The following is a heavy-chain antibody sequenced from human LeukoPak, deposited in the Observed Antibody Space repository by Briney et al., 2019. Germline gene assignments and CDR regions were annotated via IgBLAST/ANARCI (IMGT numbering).Heavy chain of an antibody. Sequence: GGPLTLLCAASGFTVSRKYMLWVRQAPGKGVEWVSVIFSGGSTSYTASVKGRFTISRDNSKNTLYLQMNSLRAEDTAVYYCARVSDRSVGAIDYWGQGTLVTVSP. CDR2: IFSGGST. V-gene: IGHV3-53*01. J-gene: IGHJ4*02. CDR3: ARVSDRSVGAIDY. D-gene: IGHD1-26*01. CDR1: GFTVSRKY.